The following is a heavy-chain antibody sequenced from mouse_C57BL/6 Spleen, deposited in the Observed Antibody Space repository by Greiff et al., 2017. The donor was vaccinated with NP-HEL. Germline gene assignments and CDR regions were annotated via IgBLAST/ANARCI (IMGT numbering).Heavy chain of an antibody. V-gene: IGHV14-3*01. CDR2: IDPANGNT. D-gene: IGHD1-1*01. Sequence: VQLKQSVAELVRPGASVKLSCTASGFNIKNTYMHWVKQRPEQGLEWIGRIDPANGNTKYAPKFQGKATITADTSSNTAYLQLSSLTSEDTAIYYCASPIYYYGSSYDYYAMDYWGQGTSVTVSS. CDR1: GFNIKNTY. J-gene: IGHJ4*01. CDR3: ASPIYYYGSSYDYYAMDY.